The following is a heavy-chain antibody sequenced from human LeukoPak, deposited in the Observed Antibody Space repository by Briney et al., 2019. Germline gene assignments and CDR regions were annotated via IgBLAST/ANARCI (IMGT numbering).Heavy chain of an antibody. D-gene: IGHD3-22*01. Sequence: ASVKVSCKASGYTFTSYGISWVRQAPGQGLEWMGIINPSGGSTSYAQKFQGRVTMTRDTSTSTVYMELSSLRSEDTAVYYCARGSDSSGYYHLNWFDPWGQGTLVTVSS. J-gene: IGHJ5*02. CDR2: INPSGGST. CDR1: GYTFTSYG. CDR3: ARGSDSSGYYHLNWFDP. V-gene: IGHV1-46*01.